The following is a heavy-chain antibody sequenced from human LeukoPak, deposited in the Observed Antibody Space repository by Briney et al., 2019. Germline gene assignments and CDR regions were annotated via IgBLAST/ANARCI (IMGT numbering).Heavy chain of an antibody. CDR1: GFTFSDNY. D-gene: IGHD3-22*01. CDR2: ISSSGSI. J-gene: IGHJ3*02. CDR3: ARDWRDSSGKFPNDAFDI. V-gene: IGHV3-11*04. Sequence: GGSLRLSCAACGFTFSDNYMSWIRQAPGKGLEWVSYISSSGSIYYADSVKGRFTISRDNAKNSLHLQMNSLRAEDTAVYYCARDWRDSSGKFPNDAFDIWGQGTMVTVSS.